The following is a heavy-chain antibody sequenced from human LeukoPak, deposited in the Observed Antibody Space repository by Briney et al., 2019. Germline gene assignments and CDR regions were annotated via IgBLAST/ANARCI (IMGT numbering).Heavy chain of an antibody. V-gene: IGHV4-34*01. Sequence: SETLSLTCAVYGGSFSGYYWSWIRQPPGKGLEWIGEINHSGSTNYNPSLKSRVTISVDTSKNQFSLELSSVTAADTAVYYCANSRRLLWFGESFFDYWGQGTLVTVSS. J-gene: IGHJ4*02. CDR3: ANSRRLLWFGESFFDY. CDR2: INHSGST. D-gene: IGHD3-10*01. CDR1: GGSFSGYY.